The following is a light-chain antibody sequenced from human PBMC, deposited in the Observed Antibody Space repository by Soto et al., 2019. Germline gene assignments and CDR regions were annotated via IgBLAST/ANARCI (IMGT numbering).Light chain of an antibody. J-gene: IGKJ1*01. CDR2: GAS. V-gene: IGKV3-15*01. Sequence: EIVMTQSPATLSVSPGERATLSCRASQSVSSNLAWYQQKPGQAPRLLIYGASTRATGIPARFGGSGSVTEFTLTISTLQSEDFAVYYCQQYNNWPPWTFGQGAKVEIK. CDR3: QQYNNWPPWT. CDR1: QSVSSN.